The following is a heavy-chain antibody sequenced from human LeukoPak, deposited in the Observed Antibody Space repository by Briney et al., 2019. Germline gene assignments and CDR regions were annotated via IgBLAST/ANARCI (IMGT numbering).Heavy chain of an antibody. J-gene: IGHJ5*02. CDR3: AALRGYGSGSYGLDP. CDR1: GYTFTYRY. CDR2: ITPFNGNT. Sequence: GSSVKVSCKASGYTFTYRYLHWVRQAPGQALEWRGWITPFNGNTNYAQKLQDRVTITRDRSMSTAYMELSSLRSEDTAMYYCAALRGYGSGSYGLDPWGQGTLVTVSS. D-gene: IGHD3-10*01. V-gene: IGHV1-45*02.